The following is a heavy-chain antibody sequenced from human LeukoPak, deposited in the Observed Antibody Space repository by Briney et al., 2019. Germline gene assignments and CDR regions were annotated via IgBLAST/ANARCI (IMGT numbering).Heavy chain of an antibody. Sequence: PGGSLRLSCAASGFTFSTYSMNWVRQAPGKGLEWVSSISSSSSYIYYADPVKGRFTTSRDNAKNSLYLQMNSLRAEDTAVYYCARAPFSGNYYVDYWGQGTLVTVSS. D-gene: IGHD1-26*01. CDR2: ISSSSSYI. CDR1: GFTFSTYS. V-gene: IGHV3-21*01. CDR3: ARAPFSGNYYVDY. J-gene: IGHJ4*02.